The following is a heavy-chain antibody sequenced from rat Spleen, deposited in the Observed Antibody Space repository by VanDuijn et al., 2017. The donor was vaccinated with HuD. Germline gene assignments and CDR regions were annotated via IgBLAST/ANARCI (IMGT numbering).Heavy chain of an antibody. Sequence: QVQLKESGPGLVQPSQTLSLTCTVSGFSLTSNSVHWVRQPPGKGLEWRGGIWGDGSTDYNSALKSRLTFSRDTSKSQVFLKMSSLQTEDTATFYCARSDYGYGFDYWGQGVMVTVSS. J-gene: IGHJ2*01. D-gene: IGHD1-7*01. V-gene: IGHV2-1*01. CDR1: GFSLTSNS. CDR3: ARSDYGYGFDY. CDR2: IWGDGST.